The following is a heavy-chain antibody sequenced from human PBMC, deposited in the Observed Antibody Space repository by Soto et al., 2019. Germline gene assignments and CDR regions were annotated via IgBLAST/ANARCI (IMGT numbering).Heavy chain of an antibody. CDR1: GFTFSSYS. CDR2: ISGSSSII. D-gene: IGHD3-16*02. CDR3: AKSRVFIGAIVTLLDS. J-gene: IGHJ4*02. Sequence: GGSLRLSCAASGFTFSSYSMNWVRQAPGKGLEWVSYISGSSSIIYYADSVKGRFTISRGNSENTLYLQMNSLRADDTALYFCAKSRVFIGAIVTLLDSWGQGTQVTVSS. V-gene: IGHV3-48*01.